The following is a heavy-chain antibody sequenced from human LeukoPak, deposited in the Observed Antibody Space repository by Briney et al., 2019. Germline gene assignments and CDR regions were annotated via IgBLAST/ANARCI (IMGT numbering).Heavy chain of an antibody. D-gene: IGHD2-15*01. J-gene: IGHJ4*02. CDR1: GGFLRGYF. CDR2: INHSGST. V-gene: IGHV4-34*01. CDR3: ARVPDMAFDY. Sequence: SEALSLTLAGYGGFLRGYFWRWIRPPPRKGLEWIGEINHSGSTNYNPSLKSRVTISVDTSKNQFSLKLSSVTAADTAVYYCARVPDMAFDYWGQGTLVTVSS.